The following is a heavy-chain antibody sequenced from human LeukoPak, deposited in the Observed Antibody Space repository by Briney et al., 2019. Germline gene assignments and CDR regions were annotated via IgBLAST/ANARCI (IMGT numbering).Heavy chain of an antibody. Sequence: GGSLRLSCAASGFIFSSYGMSWVRQAPGKGLEWVANIKQGGREEKYVSSVKGRFAISRDDAKSTLYLQMDSLSGDDTAVYYCARDNGGWFDTWGRGTLVTVSS. J-gene: IGHJ5*02. CDR2: IKQGGREE. CDR3: ARDNGGWFDT. V-gene: IGHV3-7*03. D-gene: IGHD3-10*01. CDR1: GFIFSSYG.